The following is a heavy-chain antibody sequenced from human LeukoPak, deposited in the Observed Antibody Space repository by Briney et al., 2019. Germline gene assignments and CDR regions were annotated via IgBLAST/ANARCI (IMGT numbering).Heavy chain of an antibody. D-gene: IGHD2-2*01. V-gene: IGHV3-23*01. J-gene: IGHJ4*02. Sequence: GGPLRLSCAASGFTFSSHALTWARQAPGKGLEWVSSLSGSGYNTYYADSGKGRFTISRDNSKNTVYLQMNSLRAEDTALYYCAKDPYGTRYFDYWGQGTLVTVSS. CDR1: GFTFSSHA. CDR2: LSGSGYNT. CDR3: AKDPYGTRYFDY.